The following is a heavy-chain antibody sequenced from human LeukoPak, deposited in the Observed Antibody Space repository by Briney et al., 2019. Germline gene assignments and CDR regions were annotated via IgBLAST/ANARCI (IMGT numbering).Heavy chain of an antibody. J-gene: IGHJ3*02. CDR1: GGSISSDSHY. CDR3: ARPDSSGYSDAFDI. Sequence: SETLSLTCTVSGGSISSDSHYWSWIRQSPGKGLEWIGYVYYSGSTNYNPSLKSRVTISVDKSKNQFSLKLSSVTAADTAVYYCARPDSSGYSDAFDIWGQGTMVTVSS. CDR2: VYYSGST. V-gene: IGHV4-61*05. D-gene: IGHD3-22*01.